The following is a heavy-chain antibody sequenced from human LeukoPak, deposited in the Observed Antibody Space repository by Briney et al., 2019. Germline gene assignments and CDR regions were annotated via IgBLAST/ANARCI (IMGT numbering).Heavy chain of an antibody. CDR3: ASLYGSGSYYPSDY. J-gene: IGHJ4*02. CDR1: GGSISSYY. Sequence: SETLSLTCTVSGGSISSYYWSWIRQPPGKGLEWIGYIYYSGSTNHNPSLKSRVTISLDRSKNQFSLKLSSVTAADTAVYYCASLYGSGSYYPSDYWGQGTLVTVSS. V-gene: IGHV4-59*12. CDR2: IYYSGST. D-gene: IGHD3-10*01.